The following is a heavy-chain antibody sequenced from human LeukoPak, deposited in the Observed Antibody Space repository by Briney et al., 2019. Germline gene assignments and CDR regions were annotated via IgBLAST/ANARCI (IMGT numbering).Heavy chain of an antibody. V-gene: IGHV3-7*01. CDR2: IKQDGSEK. J-gene: IGHJ6*03. CDR1: GFTFSSYW. CDR3: AREATAAVAGTDYYYYYMDV. D-gene: IGHD6-19*01. Sequence: QAGGSLRLSCAASGFTFSSYWMSWVRQAPGKGLEWVANIKQDGSEKYYVDSVKGRFTISRDNAKNSLYLQMSSLRAEDTAVYYCAREATAAVAGTDYYYYYMDVWGKGTTVTVSS.